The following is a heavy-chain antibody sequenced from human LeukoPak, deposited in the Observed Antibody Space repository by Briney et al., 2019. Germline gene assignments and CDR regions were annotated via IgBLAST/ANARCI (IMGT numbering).Heavy chain of an antibody. CDR2: IKKDGSET. V-gene: IGHV3-7*01. CDR3: ARDRSISGVVTIDF. CDR1: GFSFSNSW. J-gene: IGHJ4*02. Sequence: GGSLRLSCAASGFSFSNSWMTWVRQSPGKGLEWVAHIKKDGSETYYVDSVMGRFTLSRLNAKNSVYLQMNSLRAEDTAVYYCARDRSISGVVTIDFWGQGTLVTVSS. D-gene: IGHD3-3*01.